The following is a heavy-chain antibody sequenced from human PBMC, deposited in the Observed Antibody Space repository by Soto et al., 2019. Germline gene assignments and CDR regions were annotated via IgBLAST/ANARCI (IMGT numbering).Heavy chain of an antibody. J-gene: IGHJ4*02. CDR3: ARGRYGDY. V-gene: IGHV1-18*01. Sequence: QIHLVQSGAEVKKPGASVKVSCKGSEYGFTTYGITWVRQAPGQGLEWMAWISAHNGNTNYAQKLQGRVTVTRDTSTSTAYMELRSLRSDDSAVYYCARGRYGDYSGQGALVTVSS. CDR2: ISAHNGNT. D-gene: IGHD1-1*01. CDR1: EYGFTTYG.